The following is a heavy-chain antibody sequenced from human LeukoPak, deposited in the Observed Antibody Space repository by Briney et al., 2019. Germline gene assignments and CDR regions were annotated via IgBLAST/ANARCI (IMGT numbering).Heavy chain of an antibody. CDR3: ARDPTTYYYMDV. V-gene: IGHV3-74*01. J-gene: IGHJ6*03. CDR1: GFTFSSHW. D-gene: IGHD4-11*01. Sequence: PGGSLRLSCAASGFTFSSHWMHWVRQAPGKGLEWVSRINSDGSSRSFADSVRGRVTIPRHNAKNTLYLQMNSLRAEDTAVYYCARDPTTYYYMDVWGKGTTVTVSS. CDR2: INSDGSSR.